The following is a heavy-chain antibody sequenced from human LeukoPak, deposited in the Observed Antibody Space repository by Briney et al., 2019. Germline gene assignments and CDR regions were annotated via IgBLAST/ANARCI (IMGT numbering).Heavy chain of an antibody. CDR1: GFSFSNYG. D-gene: IGHD3-22*01. V-gene: IGHV3-23*01. CDR2: ISGSGGST. Sequence: PGGSLRLSCAASGFSFSNYGMHWVRQAPGKGLEWVSAISGSGGSTYYADSVKGRFTISRDNSKNTLYLQMNSLRAEDTAVYYCAREGRYDSSGYYFYWYFDLWGRGTLVTVSS. J-gene: IGHJ2*01. CDR3: AREGRYDSSGYYFYWYFDL.